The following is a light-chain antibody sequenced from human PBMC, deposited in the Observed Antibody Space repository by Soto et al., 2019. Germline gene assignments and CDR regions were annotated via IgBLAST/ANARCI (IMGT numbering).Light chain of an antibody. V-gene: IGKV1-5*01. CDR2: AAS. Sequence: DVPMTQSPSTLSGYVGDRVTITCRASQTISSWLAWYQQKPGKAPKLLIYAASTLESGVPSRFSATVSGTEFSLTITSLQPEDFATYYCQQLFDSPITFGQGTLPEI. CDR3: QQLFDSPIT. CDR1: QTISSW. J-gene: IGKJ5*01.